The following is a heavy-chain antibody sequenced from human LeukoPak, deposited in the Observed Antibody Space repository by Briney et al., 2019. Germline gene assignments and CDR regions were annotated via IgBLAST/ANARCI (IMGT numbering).Heavy chain of an antibody. CDR3: ARDHHDFWSGYWPRWFDP. Sequence: ASVKVSCKASGYTFTGYYMHWVRQAPGQVLEWMGWINPNSGGTNYAQKFQGRVTMTRDTSISTAYMELSRLRSDDTAVYYCARDHHDFWSGYWPRWFDPWGQGTLVTVSS. CDR1: GYTFTGYY. D-gene: IGHD3-3*01. CDR2: INPNSGGT. V-gene: IGHV1-2*02. J-gene: IGHJ5*02.